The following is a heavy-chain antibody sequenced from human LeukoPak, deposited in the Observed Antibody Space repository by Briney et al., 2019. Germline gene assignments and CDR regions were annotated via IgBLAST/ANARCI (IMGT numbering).Heavy chain of an antibody. CDR3: ARRLTMVRGVSGTDAFDI. J-gene: IGHJ3*02. Sequence: ASVKVSCKASGYTFTGYYVHWVRQAPGQGLEWMGWMNPKSGGTNYAQKFEARVTMNRDTSISTAYMELSSLRSEDTAVYYCARRLTMVRGVSGTDAFDIWGQGTMVTVSS. CDR2: MNPKSGGT. V-gene: IGHV1-2*02. D-gene: IGHD3-10*01. CDR1: GYTFTGYY.